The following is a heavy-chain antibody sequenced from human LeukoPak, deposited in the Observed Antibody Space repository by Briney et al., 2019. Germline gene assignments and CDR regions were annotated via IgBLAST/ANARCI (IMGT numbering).Heavy chain of an antibody. D-gene: IGHD6-19*01. V-gene: IGHV3-21*01. J-gene: IGHJ6*03. CDR1: GFTFSSNS. CDR3: ARALEPGYSSGWYFYYYYCMDV. CDR2: ISSSSSYI. Sequence: PGGSLRLSCAASGFTFSSNSMNWVRQAPGKGLEWVSSISSSSSYIYYADSVKGRFTISRDNAKNSLYLQMNSLRAEDTAVYYCARALEPGYSSGWYFYYYYCMDVWGKGTTVTVSS.